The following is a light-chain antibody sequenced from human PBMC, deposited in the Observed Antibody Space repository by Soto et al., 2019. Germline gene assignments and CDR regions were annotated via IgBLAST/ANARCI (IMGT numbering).Light chain of an antibody. V-gene: IGKV3-15*01. Sequence: EIVMTQSPATLSVSPGERATLSCRASQRVRSTLAWYQQKPGQAPRLLIYGASTRATGIPARFSGSGSGTEFTLTISSLQSEDFAVYYCQQYNNWLSWTFGQGTKVEIK. CDR2: GAS. CDR1: QRVRST. J-gene: IGKJ1*01. CDR3: QQYNNWLSWT.